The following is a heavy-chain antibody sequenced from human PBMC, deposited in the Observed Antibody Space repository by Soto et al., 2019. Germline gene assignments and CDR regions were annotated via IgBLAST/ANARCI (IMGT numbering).Heavy chain of an antibody. CDR1: GYTFTTLF. J-gene: IGHJ4*02. D-gene: IGHD2-15*01. V-gene: IGHV1-3*01. CDR3: ARNSECSGGSCYLAEFDY. Sequence: GASVKVSCKTSGYTFTTLFLHWMRQAPGQRLEWMGWINAANGNTMNSQKFLGRVSMTTDTSATTAYMELTSLTSEDTAVYYCARNSECSGGSCYLAEFDYWGQGTLVTVSS. CDR2: INAANGNT.